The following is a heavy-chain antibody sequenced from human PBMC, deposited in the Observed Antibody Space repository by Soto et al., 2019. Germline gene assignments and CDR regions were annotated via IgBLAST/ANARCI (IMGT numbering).Heavy chain of an antibody. Sequence: EVQLLESGGGLVQPGGSLRLSCAASGLTINTHAMTWVRQAPGKGLEWVSAFSGRSGDTYYAASVKGRFTISGDNSKNTVILEMNNLRAEDTAVYYCARDSSAWPNYFDSWGQGIQVTVSS. J-gene: IGHJ4*02. V-gene: IGHV3-23*01. CDR2: FSGRSGDT. CDR3: ARDSSAWPNYFDS. D-gene: IGHD6-19*01. CDR1: GLTINTHA.